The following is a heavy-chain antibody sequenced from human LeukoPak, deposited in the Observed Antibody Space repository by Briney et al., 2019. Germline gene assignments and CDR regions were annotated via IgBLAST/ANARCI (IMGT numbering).Heavy chain of an antibody. CDR3: ARDGFVGAADY. Sequence: GGSLRLSCAASEFIFSGYWRNWVRQAPGKGLEWVANIKQGGSEKQYVDSVGGRFTISSDNAKNSLYLQMTSLRVEDTAVYYCARDGFVGAADYWGQGTLVTVSS. CDR2: IKQGGSEK. D-gene: IGHD6-13*01. J-gene: IGHJ4*02. V-gene: IGHV3-7*01. CDR1: EFIFSGYW.